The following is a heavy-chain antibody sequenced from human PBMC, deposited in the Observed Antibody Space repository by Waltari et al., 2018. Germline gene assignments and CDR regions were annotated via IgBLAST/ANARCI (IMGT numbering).Heavy chain of an antibody. Sequence: QVQLVESGGGVVQPGRSLRLSCAASGFTFSSYAMHWVRQAPGKGLEWVAVISYDGSNKYYADSGKGRFTISRDNSKNTLYLQMNSLRAEDTAVYYWAGGGGYSSGWYYFDYWGQGTLVTVSS. D-gene: IGHD6-19*01. CDR3: AGGGGYSSGWYYFDY. J-gene: IGHJ4*02. CDR2: ISYDGSNK. V-gene: IGHV3-30-3*01. CDR1: GFTFSSYA.